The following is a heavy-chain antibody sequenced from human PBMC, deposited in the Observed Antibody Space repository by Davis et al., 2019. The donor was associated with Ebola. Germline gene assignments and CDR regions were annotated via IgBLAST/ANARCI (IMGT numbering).Heavy chain of an antibody. CDR1: GGSVSSGSYY. V-gene: IGHV4-61*01. CDR2: IYYSGST. J-gene: IGHJ6*04. CDR3: ARENYSSSWGAMDV. Sequence: PGGSLRLSCTVSGGSVSSGSYYRSWIRQPPGKGLEWIGYIYYSGSTNYNPSLKSRVTISVDTSKNQFSLKLNSVTAADTAVYYCARENYSSSWGAMDVWGKGTTVTVSS. D-gene: IGHD6-13*01.